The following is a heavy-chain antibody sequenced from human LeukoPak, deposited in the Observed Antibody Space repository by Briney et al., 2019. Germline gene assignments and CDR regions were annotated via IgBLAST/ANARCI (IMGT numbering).Heavy chain of an antibody. CDR3: ARDARGTITMINFLVY. V-gene: IGHV1-2*02. Sequence: ASVKVSCKASGYTFTGYYMHWVRQAPGQGLEWMGWINPNSGGTNYAQKFQGRVTMTRDTSISTAYMELSRLRSDDTAVYYCARDARGTITMINFLVYWGQGTLVTVSS. CDR1: GYTFTGYY. CDR2: INPNSGGT. J-gene: IGHJ4*02. D-gene: IGHD3-22*01.